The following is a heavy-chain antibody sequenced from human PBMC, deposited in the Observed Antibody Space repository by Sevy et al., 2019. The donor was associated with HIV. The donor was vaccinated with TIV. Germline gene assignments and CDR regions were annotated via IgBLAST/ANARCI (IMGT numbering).Heavy chain of an antibody. CDR3: AREGCTKPHDY. J-gene: IGHJ4*02. CDR1: GFTFSKYS. CDR2: FSFGCGRI. V-gene: IGHV3-23*01. D-gene: IGHD2-8*01. Sequence: GGSLRLSCEASGFTFSKYSMSWVRQAPGKGLEWVSTFSFGCGRINYADSVKRRFTISRDDSKNTLYLQMNSLRAEDTAVYYCAREGCTKPHDYWGQGTLVTVS.